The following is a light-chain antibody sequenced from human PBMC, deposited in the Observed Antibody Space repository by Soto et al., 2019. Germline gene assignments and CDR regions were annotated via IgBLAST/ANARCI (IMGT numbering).Light chain of an antibody. Sequence: DIQMTQSPSTLSASVGDRVTITCRASQSLNNDLAWYQQKPGKAPNLLIYDASTLERGVPSRFSGTGSGTDFTLAINSLQPDDFATYYCQQYHRSSITFGQGTRLEIK. V-gene: IGKV1-5*01. J-gene: IGKJ5*01. CDR2: DAS. CDR1: QSLNND. CDR3: QQYHRSSIT.